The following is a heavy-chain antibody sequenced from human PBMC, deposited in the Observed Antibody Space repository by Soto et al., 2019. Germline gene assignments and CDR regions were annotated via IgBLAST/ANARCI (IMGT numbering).Heavy chain of an antibody. J-gene: IGHJ6*02. CDR1: GFTFSSYS. Sequence: EVQLVESGGGLVQPGGSLRLSCAASGFTFSSYSMNWVRQAPGKGLEWVSYISSSSSTMYYADSVKGRFTISRDNAKNSLYLQMNSLRDEDTAVYYCARDPPVPAADYYYYGMDVWGQGTTVTVSS. D-gene: IGHD2-2*01. CDR3: ARDPPVPAADYYYYGMDV. CDR2: ISSSSSTM. V-gene: IGHV3-48*02.